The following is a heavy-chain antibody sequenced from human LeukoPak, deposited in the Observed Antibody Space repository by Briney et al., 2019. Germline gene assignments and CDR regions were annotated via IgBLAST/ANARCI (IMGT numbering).Heavy chain of an antibody. V-gene: IGHV3-7*01. CDR2: IKQDGSEK. Sequence: GGSLRLSCAASLFTFSNYWMTWVRQAPGKGLEWVASIKQDGSEKRYVDSVRGRFTISRDNAKNSLYLQMNSLRAEDAAVYYCTRENWYIDYWGQGNLVTVSS. CDR1: LFTFSNYW. CDR3: TRENWYIDY. J-gene: IGHJ4*02.